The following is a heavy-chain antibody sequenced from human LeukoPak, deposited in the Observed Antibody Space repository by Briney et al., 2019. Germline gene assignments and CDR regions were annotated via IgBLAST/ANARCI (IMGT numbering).Heavy chain of an antibody. CDR1: GYTFTNYF. CDR2: IDPSGGGT. V-gene: IGHV1-46*01. Sequence: ASVKVSCNASGYTFTNYFIHWVRQAPGQGLEWMGKIDPSGGGTNYAQKFQGRVTMTRDTSTSTVSMDLTSLRSEDTAVYYCARETGDSGDYYPDYWGQGTLVTVSS. J-gene: IGHJ4*02. CDR3: ARETGDSGDYYPDY. D-gene: IGHD3-22*01.